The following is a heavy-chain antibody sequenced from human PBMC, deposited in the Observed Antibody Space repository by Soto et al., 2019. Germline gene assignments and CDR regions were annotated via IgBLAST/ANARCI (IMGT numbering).Heavy chain of an antibody. CDR3: ARDPQGIYCSGGSCYS. CDR2: ISSSSSYI. V-gene: IGHV3-21*01. J-gene: IGHJ4*02. Sequence: GGSLRLSCAASGFTFSSYSMNWVRQAPGKGLEWVSSISSSSSYIYYADSVKGRFTISRDNAKNSLYLQMNSLRAEDTAVYYCARDPQGIYCSGGSCYSWGQGTLVTVSS. CDR1: GFTFSSYS. D-gene: IGHD2-15*01.